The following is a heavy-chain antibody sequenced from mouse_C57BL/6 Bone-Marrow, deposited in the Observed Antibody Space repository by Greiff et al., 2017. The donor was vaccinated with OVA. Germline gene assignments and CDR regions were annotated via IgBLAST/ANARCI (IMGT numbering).Heavy chain of an antibody. Sequence: VKLMESGAELARPGASVEMSCKASGYTFTSYTMHWVKQRPGQGLEWIGYINPSSGYTKYNQKFKDKATLTADKSSSTAYMQLSSLTSEDSAVDYCARGAAVEGDYWGQGTTLTVSS. CDR3: ARGAAVEGDY. J-gene: IGHJ2*01. CDR2: INPSSGYT. D-gene: IGHD1-1*01. CDR1: GYTFTSYT. V-gene: IGHV1-4*01.